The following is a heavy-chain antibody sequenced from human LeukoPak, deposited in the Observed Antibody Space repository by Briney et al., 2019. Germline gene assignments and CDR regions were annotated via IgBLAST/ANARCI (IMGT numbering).Heavy chain of an antibody. D-gene: IGHD3-3*01. CDR2: VHLDGRT. J-gene: IGHJ4*02. CDR1: GGSVTSTNW. V-gene: IGHV4-4*02. Sequence: KPSETLSLTCGVSGGSVTSTNWWPWVRQPPGKGLEWIGEVHLDGRTNYNPPLKSRLTMSVDLSENHISLKLTSVTAADTAVYYCAREGGFYRPLDYSGQGTLVTVSS. CDR3: AREGGFYRPLDY.